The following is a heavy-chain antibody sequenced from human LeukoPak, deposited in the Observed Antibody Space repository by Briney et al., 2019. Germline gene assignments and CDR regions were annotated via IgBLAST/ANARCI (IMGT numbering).Heavy chain of an antibody. CDR1: GGSFSGYY. D-gene: IGHD3-3*01. J-gene: IGHJ3*02. CDR3: ARVSYDFWSGYFPSDAFDI. V-gene: IGHV4-34*01. Sequence: PSETLSLTCAVYGGSFSGYYWSWIRQPPGKGLEWIGEINHSGSTNYNPSLKSRVTISVDTSKNQFSLKLSSVTAADTAVYYCARVSYDFWSGYFPSDAFDIWGQGTMVTVSS. CDR2: INHSGST.